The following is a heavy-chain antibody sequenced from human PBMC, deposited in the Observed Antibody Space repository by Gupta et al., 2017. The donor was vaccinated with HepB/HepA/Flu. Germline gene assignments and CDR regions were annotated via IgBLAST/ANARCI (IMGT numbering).Heavy chain of an antibody. J-gene: IGHJ4*02. CDR3: ARGYYYDSSAYPDY. CDR2: INSDGSST. Sequence: EVQLVESGGGLVQPGGSLRLSCAASGFTFSSYWMNWVRKAPGKGLVWVSQINSDGSSTIYADSVKGRFTISRDSAKNTLFLQMESLRAEDTAVYYCARGYYYDSSAYPDYWGLGTLVTVSS. V-gene: IGHV3-74*01. D-gene: IGHD3-22*01. CDR1: GFTFSSYW.